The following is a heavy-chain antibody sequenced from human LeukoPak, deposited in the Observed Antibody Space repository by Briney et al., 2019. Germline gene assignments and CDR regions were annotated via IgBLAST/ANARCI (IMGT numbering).Heavy chain of an antibody. J-gene: IGHJ6*02. CDR3: ARERWGHSGDDWYYCGLDV. CDR1: GFTSGVYW. Sequence: GGSLRLSCAAPGFTSGVYWLHWVRQAPARGLASVANIKPRGSEKYYVDSVKGRFTISRDNAKNSLYLQVNSLRAEDTAVYYCARERWGHSGDDWYYCGLDVWGQGTAVTVSS. V-gene: IGHV3-7*05. D-gene: IGHD5-12*01. CDR2: IKPRGSEK.